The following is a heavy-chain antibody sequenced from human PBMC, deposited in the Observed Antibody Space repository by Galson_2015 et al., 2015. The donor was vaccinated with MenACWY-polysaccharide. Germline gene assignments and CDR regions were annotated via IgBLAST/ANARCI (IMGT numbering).Heavy chain of an antibody. CDR3: AYPGLPTMRNSDVDL. J-gene: IGHJ1*01. Sequence: SLRLSCAASGFTFSSYAMRWVRQAPGKGLEWVSGVSGSGATKYYADSVKGRFTISRDNSKNTLYLQMDSLTAADTAVYFCAYPGLPTMRNSDVDLWGQGTLVIVSS. CDR1: GFTFSSYA. D-gene: IGHD2-2*01. V-gene: IGHV3-23*01. CDR2: VSGSGATK.